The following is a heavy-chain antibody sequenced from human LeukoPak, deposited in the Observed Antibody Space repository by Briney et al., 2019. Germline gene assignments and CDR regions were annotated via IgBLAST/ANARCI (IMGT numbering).Heavy chain of an antibody. CDR2: INHSGST. CDR1: GGSFSGYY. D-gene: IGHD3-22*01. V-gene: IGHV4-34*01. J-gene: IGHJ4*02. Sequence: SETLSLTCAVYGGSFSGYYWSWIRQPPGKGLEWIGEINHSGSTNYNPSLKSRVTISVDTSKNQFSLKLSSVTAADTAVYYCARRDYYDNSGYYYEETYYFDYWGQGTLVTVSS. CDR3: ARRDYYDNSGYYYEETYYFDY.